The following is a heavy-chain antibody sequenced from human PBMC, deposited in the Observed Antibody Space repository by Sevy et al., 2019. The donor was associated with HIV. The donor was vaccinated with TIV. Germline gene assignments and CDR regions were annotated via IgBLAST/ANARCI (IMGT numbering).Heavy chain of an antibody. J-gene: IGHJ4*02. CDR2: ISYDGNNI. D-gene: IGHD4-17*01. Sequence: GGSLRLSCAASGFIVSYYAIHWVRQAPGKGLEWVAVISYDGNNIYYGDSVKGRFTISRDNSRNTVYLQMNSLRPEDTAAYYCARDFYEFGDPRGLDYWGQGTLVTVSS. V-gene: IGHV3-30-3*01. CDR1: GFIVSYYA. CDR3: ARDFYEFGDPRGLDY.